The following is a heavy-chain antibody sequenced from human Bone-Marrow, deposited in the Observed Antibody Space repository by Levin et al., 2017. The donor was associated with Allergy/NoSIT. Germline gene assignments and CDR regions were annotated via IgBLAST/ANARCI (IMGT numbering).Heavy chain of an antibody. J-gene: IGHJ4*02. CDR1: GFTFDEHA. CDR3: TKEIRRASSPVDY. D-gene: IGHD3-10*01. CDR2: ISWNSISI. V-gene: IGHV3-9*01. Sequence: LSLTCAVSGFTFDEHAMHWVRQVPGKGLEWVSGISWNSISIGYADSVKGRFTVSRDNAKNSLYLQMNSLRIEDTAIYYCTKEIRRASSPVDYWGQGTLVTVSS.